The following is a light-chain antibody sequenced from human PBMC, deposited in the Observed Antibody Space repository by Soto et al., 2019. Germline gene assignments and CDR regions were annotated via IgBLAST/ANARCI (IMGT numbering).Light chain of an antibody. CDR2: EVS. CDR1: SSDVGGYNY. V-gene: IGLV2-14*01. J-gene: IGLJ1*01. Sequence: QSVLTQPASVSGSPGQSITISCTGTSSDVGGYNYVSWYQHHPGKAPKLLIYEVSYRPSGVSDRFSGSKSANTASLTISGLQAEDEADYYCNSYTSNNTYVFGTGPKVTVL. CDR3: NSYTSNNTYV.